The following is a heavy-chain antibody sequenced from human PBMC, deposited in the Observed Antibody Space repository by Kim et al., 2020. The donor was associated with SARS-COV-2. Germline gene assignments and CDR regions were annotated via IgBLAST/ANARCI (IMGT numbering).Heavy chain of an antibody. CDR2: INHSGST. CDR3: ARALRYGSGSYGRLFIHAKYGMDV. D-gene: IGHD3-10*01. CDR1: GGSFSGYY. J-gene: IGHJ6*02. Sequence: SETLSLTCAVYGGSFSGYYWSWIRQPPGKGLEWIGEINHSGSTNYNPSLKSRVTISVDTSKNQFSLKLSSVTAADTAVYYCARALRYGSGSYGRLFIHAKYGMDVWGQGTTVTVSS. V-gene: IGHV4-34*01.